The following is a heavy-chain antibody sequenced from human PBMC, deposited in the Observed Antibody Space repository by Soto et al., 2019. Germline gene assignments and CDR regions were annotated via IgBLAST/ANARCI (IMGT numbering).Heavy chain of an antibody. CDR3: AREGSDVLLWFGELRPFDY. V-gene: IGHV3-48*01. J-gene: IGHJ4*02. CDR1: GFTFSSYS. Sequence: EVQLVESGGGLVQPGGSLRLSCAASGFTFSSYSMNWVRQAPGKGLEWVSYISSSSSTIYYADSVKGRFTISRDNAKNSLYLQMNSLRAEDTAVYYCAREGSDVLLWFGELRPFDYWGQGTLVTVSS. CDR2: ISSSSSTI. D-gene: IGHD3-10*01.